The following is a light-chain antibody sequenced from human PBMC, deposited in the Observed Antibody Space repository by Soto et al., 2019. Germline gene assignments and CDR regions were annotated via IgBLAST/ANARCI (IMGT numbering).Light chain of an antibody. CDR1: SSDVGGYNY. J-gene: IGLJ1*01. V-gene: IGLV2-14*01. CDR2: EVS. CDR3: SSYTSSSTSLYV. Sequence: QSVLTQPASVSGSPGQSITISCTGTSSDVGGYNYVSWYQQHPGKAPKLMIYEVSNRPSGVSNRFSGSKSGNTASLTISGLQAEDEADYYCSSYTSSSTSLYVFGTGTKLT.